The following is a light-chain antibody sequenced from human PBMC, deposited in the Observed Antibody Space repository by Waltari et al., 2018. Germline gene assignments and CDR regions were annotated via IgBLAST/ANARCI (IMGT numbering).Light chain of an antibody. CDR1: QRVGSSS. J-gene: IGKJ1*01. CDR2: RAS. CDR3: QQHGTLPAT. Sequence: EIVFTQSPATASLSPGERVTLSGRASQRVGSSSLAWYQQKPGQAPRLVIYRASRRAPGIPDRFSGSGSGTDFSLTISRLEPEDFAVYYCQQHGTLPATFGQGTKVEIK. V-gene: IGKV3-20*01.